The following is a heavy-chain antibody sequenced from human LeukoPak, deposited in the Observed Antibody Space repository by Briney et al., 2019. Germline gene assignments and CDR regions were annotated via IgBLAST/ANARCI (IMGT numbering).Heavy chain of an antibody. J-gene: IGHJ5*02. CDR3: AKDIPPNGSSWGGNNWFDP. V-gene: IGHV3-43*02. CDR1: GFTFDDYA. D-gene: IGHD3-16*01. Sequence: GGSLRLSCAASGFTFDDYAMHWVRQAPGKGLEWVSLISGDGCSTYYADSVKGRFTISRDNSKNSLYLQMNSLRTEDTALYYCAKDIPPNGSSWGGNNWFDPWGQGTLVTVSS. CDR2: ISGDGCST.